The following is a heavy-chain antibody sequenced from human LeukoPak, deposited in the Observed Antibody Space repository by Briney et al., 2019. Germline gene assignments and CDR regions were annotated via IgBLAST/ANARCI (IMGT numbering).Heavy chain of an antibody. CDR2: IKSKIDGGTT. V-gene: IGHV3-15*01. J-gene: IGHJ4*02. CDR3: TKRAN. CDR1: GFSFSDAW. Sequence: GGSLRLSCAASGFSFSDAWMSWVRQAPGKGLEYVGRIKSKIDGGTTDYGAPVKGRFTISRDDSKNTLYLQMNSLKTEDTAVYYCTKRANWGQGTLVTVSS. D-gene: IGHD1-1*01.